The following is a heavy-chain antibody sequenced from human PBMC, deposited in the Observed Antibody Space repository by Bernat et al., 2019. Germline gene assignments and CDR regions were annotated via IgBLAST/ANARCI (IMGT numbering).Heavy chain of an antibody. D-gene: IGHD1-26*01. J-gene: IGHJ4*02. V-gene: IGHV3-30*18. CDR1: GFTFSSYG. Sequence: QVQLVESGGGVVQPGRSLRLSCAASGFTFSSYGMHWVRQAPGKGLEWVAVISYDGSNKYDADSVKGRFTISRDNSKNTLYLQMNSLRAEDTAVYYCAKGSRGSYTVYFDYWGQGTLVTVSS. CDR2: ISYDGSNK. CDR3: AKGSRGSYTVYFDY.